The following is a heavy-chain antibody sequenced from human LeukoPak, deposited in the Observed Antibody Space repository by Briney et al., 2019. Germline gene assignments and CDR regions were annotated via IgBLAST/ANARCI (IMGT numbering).Heavy chain of an antibody. J-gene: IGHJ5*02. CDR2: INHSGST. CDR3: ARDTYNWNVDAFDP. CDR1: GGSFSDYY. Sequence: PSETLSLTCAVYGGSFSDYYWSWIRQPPGKGLEWIGEINHSGSTDYNPSLKGRVTISIDKSKNHFSLKLTSVTAADTAIYYCARDTYNWNVDAFDPWGQGTLVTVSS. D-gene: IGHD1-20*01. V-gene: IGHV4-34*01.